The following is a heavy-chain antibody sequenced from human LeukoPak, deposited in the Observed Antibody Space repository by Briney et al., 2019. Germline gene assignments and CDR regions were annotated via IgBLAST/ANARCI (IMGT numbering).Heavy chain of an antibody. Sequence: SETLSLTCAVYGGSFSGYYWSWIRQPPGKGLEWIGEINHSGSTYYNPSLKSRVTISVDTSKNQFSLKLSSVTAADTAVYYCARAVGYYDILTGYQAREGFDYWGQGTLVTVSS. J-gene: IGHJ4*02. CDR3: ARAVGYYDILTGYQAREGFDY. D-gene: IGHD3-9*01. CDR1: GGSFSGYY. V-gene: IGHV4-34*01. CDR2: INHSGST.